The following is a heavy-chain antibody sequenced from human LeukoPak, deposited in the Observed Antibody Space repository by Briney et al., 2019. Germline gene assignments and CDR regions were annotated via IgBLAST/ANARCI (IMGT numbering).Heavy chain of an antibody. Sequence: SETLSLTCTVSGYSISSGYYWGWIRQPPGKGLEWIGSIYHTGSTYSNPSLKSRVTISVDTSKNQFSLKLSSVTAADTAVYYCARQSGSYSGFFRKGGASDYWGQGTLVTVSS. V-gene: IGHV4-38-2*02. J-gene: IGHJ4*02. CDR3: ARQSGSYSGFFRKGGASDY. CDR1: GYSISSGYY. CDR2: IYHTGST. D-gene: IGHD1-26*01.